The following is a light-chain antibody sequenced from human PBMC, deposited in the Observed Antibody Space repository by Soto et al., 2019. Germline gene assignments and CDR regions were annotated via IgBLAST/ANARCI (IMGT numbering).Light chain of an antibody. J-gene: IGKJ1*01. CDR3: QQYGSSPTWT. CDR2: GAS. V-gene: IGKV3-20*01. Sequence: EIVLTQSPGTLSFSPGERATLSCRASQSVSNNYLAWYQQKPGQAPRLLIYGASSRATGIPDRFTGSGSGTDFTLTISRLEPEDFAVFYCQQYGSSPTWTFGQGTKVDIK. CDR1: QSVSNNY.